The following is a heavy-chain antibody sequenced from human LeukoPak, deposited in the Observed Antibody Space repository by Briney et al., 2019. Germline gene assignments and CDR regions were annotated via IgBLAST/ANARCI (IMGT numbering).Heavy chain of an antibody. CDR2: ITPGDYDT. D-gene: IGHD3-16*01. Sequence: GESLQISCKGSGYSFTSCWIGWVRQMPGKGLEWMGIITPGDYDTRYSPSFQGQCTISAAKSIRTACLPWCSLTAPDTDACCCAGNGARTGEIPAYFDYWGQGTLVTVSS. CDR3: AGNGARTGEIPAYFDY. CDR1: GYSFTSCW. J-gene: IGHJ4*02. V-gene: IGHV5-51*01.